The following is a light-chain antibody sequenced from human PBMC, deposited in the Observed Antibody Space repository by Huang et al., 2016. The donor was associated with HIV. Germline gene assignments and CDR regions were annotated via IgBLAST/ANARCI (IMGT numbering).Light chain of an antibody. CDR1: QSVDSD. CDR2: RAS. V-gene: IGKV3-15*01. J-gene: IGKJ1*01. CDR3: QQYYRWPRT. Sequence: EIVMTQSPATLPVSPGERATLSCRASQSVDSDLAWYQQKPGQPPRLLIYRASTRATGIPARISGSGSGTEFTLTISSLQSEDFAVYYCQQYYRWPRTFGQGTKVEIK.